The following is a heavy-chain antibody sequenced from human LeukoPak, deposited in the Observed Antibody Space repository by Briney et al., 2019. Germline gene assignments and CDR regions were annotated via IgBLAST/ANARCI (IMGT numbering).Heavy chain of an antibody. V-gene: IGHV3-7*01. D-gene: IGHD4-17*01. CDR1: GFTFSSYW. CDR3: ARGGTTVTPKNFDY. CDR2: IKQDGSQK. J-gene: IGHJ4*02. Sequence: GGSLRLSCVGSGFTFSSYWMSWVRQAPGKGLEWVANIKQDGSQKYYVDSVKGRFTISRDNDNNSLNLQMNSLRDEDTAVYYCARGGTTVTPKNFDYWGQGTLVTVSS.